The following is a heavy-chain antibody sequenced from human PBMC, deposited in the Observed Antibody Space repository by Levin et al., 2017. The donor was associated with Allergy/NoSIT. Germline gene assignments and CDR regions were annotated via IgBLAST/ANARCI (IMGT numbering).Heavy chain of an antibody. CDR3: ARDEGAAAGTFDFDY. J-gene: IGHJ4*02. CDR2: ISYDGSNK. V-gene: IGHV3-30-3*01. D-gene: IGHD6-13*01. CDR1: GFTFSSYA. Sequence: GGSLRLSCAASGFTFSSYAMHWVRQAPGKGLEWVAVISYDGSNKYYADSVKGRFTISRDNSKNTLYLQMNSLRAEDTAVYYCARDEGAAAGTFDFDYWGQGTLVTVSS.